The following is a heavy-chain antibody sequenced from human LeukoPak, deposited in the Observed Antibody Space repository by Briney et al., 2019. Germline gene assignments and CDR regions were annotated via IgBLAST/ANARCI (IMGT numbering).Heavy chain of an antibody. V-gene: IGHV1-69*05. CDR3: ARGPAMAHYYYYYYMDV. CDR1: GGTFSSYA. CDR2: IIPIFGTA. J-gene: IGHJ6*03. D-gene: IGHD5-18*01. Sequence: ASVKVSCKASGGTFSSYAIGWVRQAPGQGLEWMGGIIPIFGTANYAQKFQGRVTITTDESTSTAYMELSSLRSEDTAVYYCARGPAMAHYYYYYYMDVWGKGTTVTVSS.